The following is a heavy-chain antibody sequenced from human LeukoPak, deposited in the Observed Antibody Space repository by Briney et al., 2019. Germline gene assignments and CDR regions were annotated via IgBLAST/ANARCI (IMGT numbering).Heavy chain of an antibody. CDR1: GYTLTEFS. D-gene: IGHD5-18*01. CDR3: AKVPRGIHQYLAPDK. V-gene: IGHV1-24*01. CDR2: FDPEDGET. Sequence: ASVKVSCKVSGYTLTEFSMHWVRQAPGKGLEWMGGFDPEDGETIYAQELQGRVTMTKDTSTDTAYMELSSLRVEDTAVYYCAKVPRGIHQYLAPDKWGQGTLVTVSS. J-gene: IGHJ4*02.